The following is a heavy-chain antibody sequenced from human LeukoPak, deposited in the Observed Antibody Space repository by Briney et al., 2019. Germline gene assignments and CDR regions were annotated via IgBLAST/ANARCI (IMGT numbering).Heavy chain of an antibody. Sequence: GASVKVSCKASGGTFSSYAISWVRQAPGQGLEWMGRIIPILGIANYAQKFQGRVTITADKSTSTAYMALSSLRSEDTAVYYCAREYYYDSSGPSDYWGQGTLVTVSS. CDR1: GGTFSSYA. D-gene: IGHD3-22*01. J-gene: IGHJ4*02. CDR2: IIPILGIA. V-gene: IGHV1-69*04. CDR3: AREYYYDSSGPSDY.